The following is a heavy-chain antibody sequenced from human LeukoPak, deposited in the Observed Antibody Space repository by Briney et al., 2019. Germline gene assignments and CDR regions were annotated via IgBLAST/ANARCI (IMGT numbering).Heavy chain of an antibody. J-gene: IGHJ4*02. D-gene: IGHD1-26*01. Sequence: PSETLSLTCTVSGGSISSSSYYWGWIRQPPGKGLEWIGSIYYSGSTYSNPSLKSRVTMSVDTSRNQFSLSLRSVTAADTAIYYCVRALAGGRSRYFDHWGQGTLVTVSS. CDR1: GGSISSSSYY. CDR2: IYYSGST. V-gene: IGHV4-39*07. CDR3: VRALAGGRSRYFDH.